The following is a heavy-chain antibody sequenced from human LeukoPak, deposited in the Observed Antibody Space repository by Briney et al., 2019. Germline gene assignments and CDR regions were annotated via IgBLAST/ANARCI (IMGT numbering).Heavy chain of an antibody. J-gene: IGHJ4*02. CDR1: GYTFTGYY. D-gene: IGHD3-10*01. CDR3: ARHPPKGSSYDY. CDR2: INPNSGGT. Sequence: GASVKVSCKASGYTFTGYYMHWVRQAPGQGLEWMGWINPNSGGTNYAQKLQGRVTMTTDTSTSTAYMELRSLRSDDTAVYYCARHPPKGSSYDYWGQGTLVTVSS. V-gene: IGHV1-2*02.